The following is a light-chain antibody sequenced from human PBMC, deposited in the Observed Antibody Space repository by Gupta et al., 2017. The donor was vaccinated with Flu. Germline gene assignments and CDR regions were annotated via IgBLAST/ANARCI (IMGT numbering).Light chain of an antibody. CDR3: QQSYSTPVT. Sequence: DIQMTQSPSSLSASVGDRVTITCRASQSISSYLNWYQQKPGKAPKLLIYAASSLQSGVPSRFSGSGSGTDFTLNISSLQPEDVATYYCQQSYSTPVTFGQGTQVEIK. V-gene: IGKV1-39*01. CDR2: AAS. CDR1: QSISSY. J-gene: IGKJ5*01.